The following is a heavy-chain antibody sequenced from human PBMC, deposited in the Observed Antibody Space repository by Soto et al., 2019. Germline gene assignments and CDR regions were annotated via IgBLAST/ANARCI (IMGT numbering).Heavy chain of an antibody. Sequence: GESLKISCKGSGYSFAGYWITWVRQKPGKGLEWMGRIDPSDSQTYYSPSFRGHVTISVTKSITTVFLQWSSLRASDTAMYYRARQIYDSDTGPNFQYYFDSWGQGTPVTVSS. CDR2: IDPSDSQT. CDR3: ARQIYDSDTGPNFQYYFDS. J-gene: IGHJ4*02. D-gene: IGHD3-22*01. CDR1: GYSFAGYW. V-gene: IGHV5-10-1*01.